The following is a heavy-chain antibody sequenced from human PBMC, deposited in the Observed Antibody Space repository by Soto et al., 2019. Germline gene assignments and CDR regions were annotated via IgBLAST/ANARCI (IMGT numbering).Heavy chain of an antibody. CDR2: ISYDGSNK. Sequence: QVQLVESGGGVVQPGRSLRLSCAASGFTFSSYGMHWVRQAPGKGLEWVAVISYDGSNKYYADSVKGRFTISRDNSKNTRYLQMNSLRAEDTAVYYCAVPPYYHDSSGGFDYWGQGTLVTVSS. J-gene: IGHJ4*02. CDR1: GFTFSSYG. V-gene: IGHV3-30*03. D-gene: IGHD3-22*01. CDR3: AVPPYYHDSSGGFDY.